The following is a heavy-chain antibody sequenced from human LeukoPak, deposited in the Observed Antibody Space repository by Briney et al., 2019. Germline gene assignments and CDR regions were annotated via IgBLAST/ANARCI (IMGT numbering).Heavy chain of an antibody. CDR3: ARGVEFLYDTAGRRHYYFYMDV. CDR1: GYIYTREA. J-gene: IGHJ6*03. D-gene: IGHD3-22*01. V-gene: IGHV1-18*01. Sequence: GASVKVSCKAFGYIYTREAIGWVRQAPGQGLEWMGWISAYNGDTKYADKFQDRFTMTTDPDRDTAYMELRSLRSDDTADYFCARGVEFLYDTAGRRHYYFYMDVWGKGTTVTVSS. CDR2: ISAYNGDT.